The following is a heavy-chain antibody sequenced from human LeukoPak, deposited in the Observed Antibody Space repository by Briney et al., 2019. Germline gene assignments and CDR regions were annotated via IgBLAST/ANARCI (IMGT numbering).Heavy chain of an antibody. CDR3: ARHKKVLLTYYFDY. J-gene: IGHJ4*02. D-gene: IGHD3-10*01. CDR2: IYYSGGT. V-gene: IGHV4-59*08. Sequence: SETLSLTCTVSGGSISSYYWSWIRQPPGKGLEWIGYIYYSGGTNYNPSLKSRVTISVDTSKNQFSLKLSSVTAADTAVYYCARHKKVLLTYYFDYWGQGTLVTVSS. CDR1: GGSISSYY.